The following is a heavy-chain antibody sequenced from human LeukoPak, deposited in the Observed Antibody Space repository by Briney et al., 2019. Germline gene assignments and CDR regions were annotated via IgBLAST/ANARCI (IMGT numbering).Heavy chain of an antibody. CDR3: ARLGLEVGGPNWFDP. D-gene: IGHD1-1*01. CDR1: GFTFSSYG. Sequence: PGGSLRLSCAASGFTFSSYGMHWVRQAPGKGLEWVAVIWYDGSNKYYADSVKGRFTISRDNAKNSLYLQMNSLRVEDTAVYYCARLGLEVGGPNWFDPWGQGTLVAVSS. CDR2: IWYDGSNK. V-gene: IGHV3-33*01. J-gene: IGHJ5*02.